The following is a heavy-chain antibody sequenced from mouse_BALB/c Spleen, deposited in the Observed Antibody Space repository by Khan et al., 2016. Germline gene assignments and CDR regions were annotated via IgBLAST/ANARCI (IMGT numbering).Heavy chain of an antibody. V-gene: IGHV1-9*01. CDR3: ASSGTTATLAD. Sequence: QVQLQQSGAELMKPGASVKISCKATGYTFSSYWIEWVKQRPGHGLEWIGEILPGSGSTNYNEKFKGQATFTVDTSSNTAYMRLSVLTSEHSAVYCCASSGTTATLADWGQGTLVTVSA. CDR2: ILPGSGST. J-gene: IGHJ3*01. D-gene: IGHD1-2*01. CDR1: GYTFSSYW.